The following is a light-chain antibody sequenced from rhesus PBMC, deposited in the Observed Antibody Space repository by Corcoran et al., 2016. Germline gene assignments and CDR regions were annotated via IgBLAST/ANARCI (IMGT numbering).Light chain of an antibody. J-gene: IGLJ1*01. Sequence: QSELTQPPSASGTPGQSVTISCSGGSSNIGSTDVYWYQQLPGTAPKLLIYYSHKRPSGVPDRFSGSKSGTSGSLAISGLRPEDEADYYCAAWDENLRDYIFGAGTRLTVL. CDR1: SSNIGSTD. CDR2: YSH. V-gene: IGLV1S4*01. CDR3: AAWDENLRDYI.